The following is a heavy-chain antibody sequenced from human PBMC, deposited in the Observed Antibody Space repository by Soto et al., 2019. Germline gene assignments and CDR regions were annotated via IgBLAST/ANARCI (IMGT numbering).Heavy chain of an antibody. CDR1: GYTFTSYG. D-gene: IGHD1-26*01. J-gene: IGHJ4*02. CDR2: INPYNGNT. V-gene: IGHV1-18*01. CDR3: ARDAAVGLFDY. Sequence: QVQLVQSGAEVKKPGASVKVSCKAYGYTFTSYGISWVRQAPGQGLEWMGWINPYNGNTKYAQKLQGRVTMTTDTCTSTAYMELRSLRSDDTAVYYCARDAAVGLFDYWGQGTLVTVSS.